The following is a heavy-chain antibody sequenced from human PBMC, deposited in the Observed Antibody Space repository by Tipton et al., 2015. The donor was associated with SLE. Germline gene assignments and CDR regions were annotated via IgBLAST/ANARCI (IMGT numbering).Heavy chain of an antibody. CDR1: GGSISSHY. CDR2: IYYSGST. Sequence: TLSLTCTVSGGSISSHYWSWIRQPPGKGLEWIGYIYYSGSTNYNPSLKSRVTISVDTSKNQFSLKLSSVTAADTAVYYCAREGQLGYFDLWGRGTLVTVSS. CDR3: AREGQLGYFDL. J-gene: IGHJ2*01. D-gene: IGHD1-1*01. V-gene: IGHV4-59*11.